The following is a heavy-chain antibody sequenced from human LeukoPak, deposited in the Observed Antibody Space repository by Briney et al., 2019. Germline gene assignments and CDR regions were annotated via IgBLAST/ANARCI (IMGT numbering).Heavy chain of an antibody. CDR1: GGSFSGYY. D-gene: IGHD3-10*01. CDR3: ARDGYGSGTSHDYYYYYYMDV. J-gene: IGHJ6*03. CDR2: INHSGST. Sequence: SETLSLTCAVYGGSFSGYYWSWIRQPPGKGLEWIGEINHSGSTNYNPSLKSRVTISVDTSKNQFSLKLSSVTAADTAVYYCARDGYGSGTSHDYYYYYYMDVWGKGTTVTVSS. V-gene: IGHV4-34*01.